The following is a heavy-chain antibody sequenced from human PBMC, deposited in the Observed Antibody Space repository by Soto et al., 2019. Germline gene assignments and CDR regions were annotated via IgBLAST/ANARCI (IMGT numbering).Heavy chain of an antibody. V-gene: IGHV3-48*03. D-gene: IGHD2-2*02. CDR2: ISDDGASI. Sequence: GGSLRLSCEASGFSFSSFAMSWVRQAPGRGLEWVSYISDDGASIYYADSLKGRFTISRDNAKNSLYLQMNSLRAEDTSVYYCAREDILVVPAAITRYYYYYGMDVGGQGPTVTVSS. CDR1: GFSFSSFA. CDR3: AREDILVVPAAITRYYYYYGMDV. J-gene: IGHJ6*02.